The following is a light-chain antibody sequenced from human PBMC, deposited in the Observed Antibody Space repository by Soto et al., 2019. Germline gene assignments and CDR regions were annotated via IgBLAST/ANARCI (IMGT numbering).Light chain of an antibody. J-gene: IGLJ1*01. CDR3: TSYAGRNSYV. V-gene: IGLV2-8*01. Sequence: QSVLTQPPSASGSPGQSVTISCTGTSSDVGGYNYVSWYQQHPGKGPKLMIYEVSKRPSGVPDRFSGSKSDNTASLTVSGLQTEYEADYYCTSYAGRNSYVFGTGTKVTVL. CDR2: EVS. CDR1: SSDVGGYNY.